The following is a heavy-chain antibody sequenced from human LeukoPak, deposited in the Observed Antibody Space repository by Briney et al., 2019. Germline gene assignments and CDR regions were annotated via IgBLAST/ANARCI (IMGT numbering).Heavy chain of an antibody. J-gene: IGHJ6*03. CDR2: IYYSGST. D-gene: IGHD3-3*01. Sequence: NTSETLSLTCTVSGDSIRSYYWSWIRQPPGKGLEWIGYIYYSGSTNYNPSLKSRVTISIDTSKNQFSLKLSSVTAADTAVYYCASGDYYYMDVWGKGTTVTVPS. CDR3: ASGDYYYMDV. V-gene: IGHV4-59*01. CDR1: GDSIRSYY.